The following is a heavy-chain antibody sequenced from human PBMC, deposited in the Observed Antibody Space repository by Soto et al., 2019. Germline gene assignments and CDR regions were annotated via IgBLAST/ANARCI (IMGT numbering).Heavy chain of an antibody. CDR3: AKGVAAAGLEYFQH. D-gene: IGHD6-13*01. CDR2: IYGGGST. Sequence: PGGSLRLSCAASGFTVSGSYMNWVRQAPGKGLEWVSVIYGGGSTYYAGSVEGRFTISRDNSKNTLYLQMNSLRAEDTAVYYCAKGVAAAGLEYFQHWGPGTLVTVSS. J-gene: IGHJ1*01. V-gene: IGHV3-66*01. CDR1: GFTVSGSY.